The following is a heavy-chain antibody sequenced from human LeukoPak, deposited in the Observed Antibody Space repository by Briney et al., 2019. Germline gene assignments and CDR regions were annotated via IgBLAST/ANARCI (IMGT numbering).Heavy chain of an antibody. V-gene: IGHV3-74*01. J-gene: IGHJ4*02. CDR1: GFTFSSYW. CDR2: INSDGSST. CDR3: ARAVVGSSGYIFDY. D-gene: IGHD3-22*01. Sequence: GGSLRLSCAASGFTFSSYWMHWVRQAPGKGLVWVSRINSDGSSTSYADSVKGRFTISRDNAKNTLNLQMNSLRAEDTAVYHCARAVVGSSGYIFDYWGQGTLVTVSS.